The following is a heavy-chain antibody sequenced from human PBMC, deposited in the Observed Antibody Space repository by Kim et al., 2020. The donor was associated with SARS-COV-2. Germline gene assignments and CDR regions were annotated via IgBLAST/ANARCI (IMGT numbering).Heavy chain of an antibody. Sequence: GGSLRLSCAASGLSFSDSYMNWVRQAPGKGLEWLSFISTRGESIFYADSVEGRFTISRDNAKNSLYLQMNYLRDEDTAVYYCARSGNGYNDFGSWGQG. CDR2: ISTRGESI. CDR1: GLSFSDSY. CDR3: ARSGNGYNDFGS. V-gene: IGHV3-11*01. D-gene: IGHD5-12*01. J-gene: IGHJ4*02.